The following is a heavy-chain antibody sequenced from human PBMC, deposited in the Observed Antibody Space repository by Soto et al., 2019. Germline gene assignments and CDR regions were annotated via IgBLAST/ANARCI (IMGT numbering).Heavy chain of an antibody. CDR1: GFTFSSYG. Sequence: SLRLSCAASGFTFSSYGMHWVRQAPGKGLEWVAVISYDGSNKYYADSVKGRFTISRDNSKNTLYLQMNSLRAEDTAVYYCAKDNWGSESVYYGMDVWGQGTTVTVSS. CDR3: AKDNWGSESVYYGMDV. CDR2: ISYDGSNK. D-gene: IGHD7-27*01. J-gene: IGHJ6*02. V-gene: IGHV3-30*18.